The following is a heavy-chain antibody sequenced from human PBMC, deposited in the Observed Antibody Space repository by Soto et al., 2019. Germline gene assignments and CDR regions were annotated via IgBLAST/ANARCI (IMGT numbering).Heavy chain of an antibody. V-gene: IGHV4-4*02. J-gene: IGHJ4*02. Sequence: SETLSITCAFSVDSISSSVWWTWVRQPPGKGLEWIGEVFHTGNTYYNPSLKSRLTMSVDKSRNEFSLKLTSVTAAETAIYYCARNAWVRFDYWAQGALVTVS. CDR1: VDSISSSVW. CDR2: VFHTGNT. D-gene: IGHD1-1*01. CDR3: ARNAWVRFDY.